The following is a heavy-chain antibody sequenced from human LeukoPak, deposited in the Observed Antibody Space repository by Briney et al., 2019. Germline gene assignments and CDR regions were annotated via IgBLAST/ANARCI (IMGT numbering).Heavy chain of an antibody. V-gene: IGHV3-21*01. D-gene: IGHD2-2*01. J-gene: IGHJ4*02. CDR3: ARESGENYIVVVPAAFDY. CDR1: GFTFSSYS. CDR2: ISSSSSYI. Sequence: EPGRSLRLSCAASGFTFSSYSMNWVRQAPGKGLEWVSSISSSSSYIYYADSVKGRFTISRDNAKNSLYLQMNSLRAEDTAVYYCARESGENYIVVVPAAFDYWGQGTLVTVSS.